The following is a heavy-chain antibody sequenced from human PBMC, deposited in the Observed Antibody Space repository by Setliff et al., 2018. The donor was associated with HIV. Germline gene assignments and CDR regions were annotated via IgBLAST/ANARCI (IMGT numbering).Heavy chain of an antibody. CDR2: ISSPSTM. CDR1: GFSFSAYY. CDR3: ARDRGDYYYYMDV. Sequence: GGSLRLSCTASGFSFSAYYMGWVRQSPGKGLEWIAYISSPSTMFYADYVRGRITISRDNAKNSLYLQMDRLRVEDTAIYYCARDRGDYYYYMDVWGKGTTVTVSS. J-gene: IGHJ6*03. V-gene: IGHV3-11*01.